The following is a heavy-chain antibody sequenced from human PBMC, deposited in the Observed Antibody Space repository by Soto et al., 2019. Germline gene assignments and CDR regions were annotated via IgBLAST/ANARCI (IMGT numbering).Heavy chain of an antibody. J-gene: IGHJ5*01. V-gene: IGHV3-33*01. CDR1: GFTFSSYG. CDR2: IWHDGSDK. CDR3: VREAIVASTVPHNCVDS. Sequence: QVQLVESGGGVVQPGTSLRLSCAASGFTFSSYGMHWVRQAPGKGLEWVAVIWHDGSDKYYVDSVKGRFTISRDNSKHSLDLQMDGLRAEDTAVYYCVREAIVASTVPHNCVDSWGQGTLVTVSS. D-gene: IGHD5-12*01.